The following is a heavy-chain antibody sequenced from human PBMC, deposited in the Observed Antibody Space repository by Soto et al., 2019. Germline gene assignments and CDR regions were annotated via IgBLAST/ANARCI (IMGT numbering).Heavy chain of an antibody. J-gene: IGHJ6*02. D-gene: IGHD2-8*01. V-gene: IGHV3-13*01. CDR3: VRAGVAPYYYYGMDV. CDR1: GFTFSTYA. CDR2: IGNSGDT. Sequence: GGSLRLSCAASGFTFSTYAMHWVRQAPGKGLEWVSSIGNSGDTNYAGSVKGRFTISRENDRNALYLQMNSLRGGDTAVYFCVRAGVAPYYYYGMDVWGQGTTVTVSS.